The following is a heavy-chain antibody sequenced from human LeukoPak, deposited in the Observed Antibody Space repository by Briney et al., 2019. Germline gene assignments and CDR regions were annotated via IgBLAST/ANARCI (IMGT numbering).Heavy chain of an antibody. CDR1: GFIFSSYS. V-gene: IGHV3-21*01. CDR2: ISSSSSYI. D-gene: IGHD5-12*01. Sequence: KPGGSLRLSCAASGFIFSSYSMNWVRQAPGKGLGWVLSISSSSSYIYYADSVKGRFTISRDNAKNSLYLQMNSLRAEDTAVYYCARGGYSGYDWVDWFDPWGQGTLVTVSS. J-gene: IGHJ5*02. CDR3: ARGGYSGYDWVDWFDP.